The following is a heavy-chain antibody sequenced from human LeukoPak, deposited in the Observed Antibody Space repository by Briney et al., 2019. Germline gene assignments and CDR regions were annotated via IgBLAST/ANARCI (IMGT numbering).Heavy chain of an antibody. V-gene: IGHV4-30-2*01. J-gene: IGHJ5*02. CDR1: GGSISSGGYS. CDR2: IYHSGST. CDR3: ARAPPIGYCSGGSCYGWSDP. D-gene: IGHD2-15*01. Sequence: SETLSLTCAVSGGSISSGGYSWSWIRQPPGKGLEWIGYIYHSGSTYYNPSLKSRVTISVDRSKNQFSLKLSSVTAADTAVYYCARAPPIGYCSGGSCYGWSDPWGQGTLVTVSS.